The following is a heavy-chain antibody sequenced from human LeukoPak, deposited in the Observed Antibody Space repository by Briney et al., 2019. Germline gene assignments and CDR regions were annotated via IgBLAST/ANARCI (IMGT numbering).Heavy chain of an antibody. CDR2: IKKDGSEE. D-gene: IGHD4-11*01. Sequence: GGSLRLSCAASGFTLNSYLMSWVRQAPGRGLEWVANIKKDGSEENYLDSVKGRFTVSRDNAKNSLYLQMNSLRGEDTAVYYCARSNPSRNALDLWGQGTMVTISS. V-gene: IGHV3-7*01. CDR3: ARSNPSRNALDL. J-gene: IGHJ3*01. CDR1: GFTLNSYL.